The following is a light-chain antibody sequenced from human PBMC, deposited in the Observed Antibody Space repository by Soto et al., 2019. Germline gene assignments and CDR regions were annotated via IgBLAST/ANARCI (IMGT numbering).Light chain of an antibody. CDR3: QHYNSYSEA. CDR2: KVS. J-gene: IGKJ1*01. CDR1: HSLVNSDGIAH. Sequence: VVITQSPLSRPSTLLHPTSISCMSNHSLVNSDGIAHFSWFQQRPGRSPRRIIYKVSNRDSGVPSRFSGSGSGTEFTLTISSLQPDDFATYYCQHYNSYSEAFGQGTKVDIK. V-gene: IGKV2-30*01.